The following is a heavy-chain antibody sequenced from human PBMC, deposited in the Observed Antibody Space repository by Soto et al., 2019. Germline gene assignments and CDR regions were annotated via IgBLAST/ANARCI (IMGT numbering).Heavy chain of an antibody. V-gene: IGHV4-34*01. D-gene: IGHD3-9*01. CDR2: INHSGST. CDR3: AAYDILTVYFPQYSFDY. CDR1: GGSFSGYY. Sequence: SETLSLTCAVYGGSFSGYYCSWIRQPPGKGLEWIGEINHSGSTNYNPSLKSRVAISIDTSNNHFSLKLSSATAADTAVYYCAAYDILTVYFPQYSFDYWGQGTLVTVSS. J-gene: IGHJ4*02.